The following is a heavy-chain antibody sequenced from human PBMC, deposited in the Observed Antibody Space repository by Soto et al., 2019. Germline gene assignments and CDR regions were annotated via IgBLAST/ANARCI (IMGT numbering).Heavy chain of an antibody. V-gene: IGHV4-34*01. Sequence: QVQLQQWGAGPLRPLETLSLTCGVSGGSFSGYYLAWIRQSPGKGLEWIGEINDRGSINYNPSLKSRVSISVDTSKNHYSLNLMSVTAADTAVYYCARESHDILTGPPWVWYFDLWGRGTLVTVSS. CDR2: INDRGSI. J-gene: IGHJ2*01. D-gene: IGHD3-9*01. CDR1: GGSFSGYY. CDR3: ARESHDILTGPPWVWYFDL.